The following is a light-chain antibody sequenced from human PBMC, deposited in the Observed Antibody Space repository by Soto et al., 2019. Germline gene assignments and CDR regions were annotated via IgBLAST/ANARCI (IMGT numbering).Light chain of an antibody. CDR1: QNISRN. J-gene: IGKJ4*01. Sequence: EIVMTQSPVTLSVSPGERATLSCRASQNISRNLVWYQHKPGQAPRLLIYGASTRATDIPARFSGSGSGTEFTLTISSLQSEDYAVYYCQQYNNLPRTFGGGTKVDNK. CDR3: QQYNNLPRT. V-gene: IGKV3-15*01. CDR2: GAS.